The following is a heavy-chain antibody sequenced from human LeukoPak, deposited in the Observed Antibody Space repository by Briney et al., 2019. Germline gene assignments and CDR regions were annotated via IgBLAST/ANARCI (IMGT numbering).Heavy chain of an antibody. CDR2: LYYSGTT. J-gene: IGHJ4*02. Sequence: SETLSLTCTVSGGSISSSNYYWGWIRQPPGKGLEWIGNLYYSGTTYYNPSLKSRGTISVDTSKNQFSLKLNSVTAADTAVYFCARQVVAVAGTGYFDYWGQGTLVTVSS. CDR1: GGSISSSNYY. D-gene: IGHD6-19*01. V-gene: IGHV4-39*01. CDR3: ARQVVAVAGTGYFDY.